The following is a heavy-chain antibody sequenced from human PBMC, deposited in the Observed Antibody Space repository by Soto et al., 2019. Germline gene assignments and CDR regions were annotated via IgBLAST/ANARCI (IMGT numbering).Heavy chain of an antibody. Sequence: ASVKVSCKASGYTFTSYGISWVRQAPGQGLEWMGWISAYNGNTNYAQKLQGRVTMTTDTSTSTAYMELRSLRSDDTAVYYCARDSQTTIHDAFDIWGQGTMVTVSS. CDR3: ARDSQTTIHDAFDI. CDR1: GYTFTSYG. V-gene: IGHV1-18*01. J-gene: IGHJ3*02. D-gene: IGHD4-17*01. CDR2: ISAYNGNT.